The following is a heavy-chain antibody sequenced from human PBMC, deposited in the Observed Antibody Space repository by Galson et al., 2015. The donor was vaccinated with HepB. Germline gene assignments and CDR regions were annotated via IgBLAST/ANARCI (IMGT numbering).Heavy chain of an antibody. CDR2: ISRSSSDI. J-gene: IGHJ6*03. Sequence: SLRLSCAASGFTFSSYSMNWVRQAPGTGLEWVSSISRSSSDIYYADSVTGRFTMSRDNAKRSLYLQMNSLRAEDTAVYYCARASSDYDYVWGSYRYIYYYYMDVWGKGSTVTVSS. CDR3: ARASSDYDYVWGSYRYIYYYYMDV. D-gene: IGHD3-16*02. CDR1: GFTFSSYS. V-gene: IGHV3-21*01.